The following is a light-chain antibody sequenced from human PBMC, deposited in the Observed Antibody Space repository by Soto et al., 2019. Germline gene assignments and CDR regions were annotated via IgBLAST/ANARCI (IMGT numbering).Light chain of an antibody. V-gene: IGKV1-6*01. CDR2: AAS. Sequence: SSLSASLGDRVTITCRESQGIRNDLGWYQQKPGKAPKLLIYAASSLQSGVPSRFSGSGSGTDFTLTISSLQPEDFETYYCLQDDNFTFTFGGGTQVDIK. CDR3: LQDDNFTFT. CDR1: QGIRND. J-gene: IGKJ4*01.